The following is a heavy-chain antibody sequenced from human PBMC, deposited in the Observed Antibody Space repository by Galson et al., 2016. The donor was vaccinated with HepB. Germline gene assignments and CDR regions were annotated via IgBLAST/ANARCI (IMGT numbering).Heavy chain of an antibody. CDR2: IDNGGTRT. J-gene: IGHJ4*02. Sequence: SLRLSCAASGFTFSSYWMYWVRQAPGKGLVWVSRIDNGGTRTSNADSVKGRFTISRDNAKNTLYLQMNSLRAEDTGVFYCARGWRGGTLGEDGSAGLHWGQGTLVTVSS. CDR3: ARGWRGGTLGEDGSAGLH. D-gene: IGHD1-26*01. V-gene: IGHV3-74*01. CDR1: GFTFSSYW.